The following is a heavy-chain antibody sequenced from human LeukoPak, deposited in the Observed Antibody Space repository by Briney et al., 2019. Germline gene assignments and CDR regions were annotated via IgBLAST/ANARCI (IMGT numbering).Heavy chain of an antibody. CDR1: GYTFTGYY. D-gene: IGHD6-19*01. Sequence: GASVKVSCKASGYTFTGYYMHWVRQAPGQGLEWMGWINPNSGGTNYAQKFQGRVTMTRDTSISTAYMELSRLRSDDTAVYYCARSHIAVAGTYYYYGMDVWGQGTTVTVSS. V-gene: IGHV1-2*02. J-gene: IGHJ6*02. CDR3: ARSHIAVAGTYYYYGMDV. CDR2: INPNSGGT.